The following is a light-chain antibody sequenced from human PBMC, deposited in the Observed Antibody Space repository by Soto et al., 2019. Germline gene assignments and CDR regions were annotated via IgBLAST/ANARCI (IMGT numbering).Light chain of an antibody. CDR1: SIGVGSYNY. CDR2: DVS. CDR3: SSYTNSGTYV. V-gene: IGLV2-14*01. Sequence: QSVLTQPASVSGSPGQSITISCTGTSIGVGSYNYVSWYQQDPGKAPKLIFYDVSNRPSGVSDRFSVSKSGNTASLTISNLQAEDEAAYYCSSYTNSGTYVFGTGTKVTVL. J-gene: IGLJ1*01.